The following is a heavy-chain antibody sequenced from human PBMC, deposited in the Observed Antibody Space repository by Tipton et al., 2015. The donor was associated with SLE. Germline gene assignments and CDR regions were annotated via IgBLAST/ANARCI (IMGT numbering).Heavy chain of an antibody. J-gene: IGHJ4*02. CDR1: GGSISSHY. Sequence: TLSLTCTVSGGSISSHYWSWIRRPPGKALEWIAYINYSGSTNYNPSLKSRVTMSVDTPKNQFSLKLSSVTAADTAVYYCARRRGSSWYEDYFDYWGQGTLVTASS. CDR2: INYSGST. D-gene: IGHD6-13*01. V-gene: IGHV4-59*11. CDR3: ARRRGSSWYEDYFDY.